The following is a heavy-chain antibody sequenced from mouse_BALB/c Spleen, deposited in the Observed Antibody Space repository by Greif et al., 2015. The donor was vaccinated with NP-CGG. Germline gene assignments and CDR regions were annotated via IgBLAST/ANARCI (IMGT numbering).Heavy chain of an antibody. CDR1: GYSITSGYY. CDR3: ARAYGSSWFAD. V-gene: IGHV3-6*02. Sequence: EVKLLESGPGLVKPSQSLSLTCSVTGYSITSGYYWNWIRQFPGNKLEWMGYISYDGSNNYNPSLKNRISITRDTSKNQLSLKLNSVTTEDTATYYCARAYGSSWFADWGQGTLVTVSA. D-gene: IGHD1-1*01. CDR2: ISYDGSN. J-gene: IGHJ3*01.